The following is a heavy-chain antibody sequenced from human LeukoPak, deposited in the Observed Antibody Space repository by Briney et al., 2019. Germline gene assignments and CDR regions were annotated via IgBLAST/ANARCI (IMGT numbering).Heavy chain of an antibody. V-gene: IGHV3-9*03. CDR3: AKDMGQFYYYYYMDV. CDR2: ISWNSGSI. Sequence: GGSLRLSCAASGFTFDDYAMHWVRQAPGKGLEWVSGISWNSGSIGYADSVKGRFTISRDNAKNSLYLQMNSLRAEDMALYYCAKDMGQFYYYYYMDVWGKGTTVTVSS. J-gene: IGHJ6*03. CDR1: GFTFDDYA.